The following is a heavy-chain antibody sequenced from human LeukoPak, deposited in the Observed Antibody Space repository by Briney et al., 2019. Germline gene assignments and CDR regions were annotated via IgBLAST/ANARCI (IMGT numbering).Heavy chain of an antibody. CDR3: ARDNSGWSRDY. D-gene: IGHD6-19*01. J-gene: IGHJ4*02. V-gene: IGHV3-21*06. CDR2: INWGSNHI. CDR1: GFALRSYS. Sequence: GGSLRLSCAASGFALRSYSMSWVRQAPGKGLEWVSSINWGSNHIYYADAVQGRFTISRDNAKNSLYLQMNSLRAEDTAIYYCARDNSGWSRDYWGQGTLVTVSS.